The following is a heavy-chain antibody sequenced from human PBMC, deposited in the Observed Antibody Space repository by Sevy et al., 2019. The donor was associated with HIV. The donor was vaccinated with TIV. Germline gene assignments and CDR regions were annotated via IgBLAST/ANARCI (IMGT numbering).Heavy chain of an antibody. CDR3: ARKGVSAYDDTFDP. V-gene: IGHV4-59*08. D-gene: IGHD3-3*01. Sequence: SETLSLTCTVSGGSISSYYWSWIRQPPGTGLEWIGYISYRGSTNYNPSLKSRVTISIDTSKNQFSLKLSSMTAADTAVYYCARKGVSAYDDTFDPWGQGTLVTVSS. J-gene: IGHJ5*02. CDR1: GGSISSYY. CDR2: ISYRGST.